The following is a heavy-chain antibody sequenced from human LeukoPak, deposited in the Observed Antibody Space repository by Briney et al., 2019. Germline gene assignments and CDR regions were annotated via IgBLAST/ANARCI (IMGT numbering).Heavy chain of an antibody. V-gene: IGHV3-74*01. D-gene: IGHD6-13*01. CDR1: EFLFSNYW. CDR3: TNRAAAGTESAHPYYFDY. CDR2: IDSDGSPT. Sequence: GGSLRLSCAASEFLFSNYWMHWVRQVPGEGLVWVSRIDSDGSPTTYADSVEGRFTISRDNAHNMLYLQMNSLRAEDTAVYYCTNRAAAGTESAHPYYFDYWGQGTLVTVSS. J-gene: IGHJ4*02.